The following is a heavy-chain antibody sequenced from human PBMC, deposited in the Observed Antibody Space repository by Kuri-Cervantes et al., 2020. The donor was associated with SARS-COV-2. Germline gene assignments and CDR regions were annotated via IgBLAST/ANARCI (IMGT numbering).Heavy chain of an antibody. Sequence: GGSLRLSCAASGFSFSNYGMHWVRQAPGKGLEWVALISFDGNNKYYADSVKGRFTVSRDNSKNTLFLQMNSLRAEDSAVYYCAKQYSGYFYTPCLDWGQETLVTVSS. V-gene: IGHV3-30*18. CDR3: AKQYSGYFYTPCLD. CDR2: ISFDGNNK. D-gene: IGHD1-26*01. CDR1: GFSFSNYG. J-gene: IGHJ4*02.